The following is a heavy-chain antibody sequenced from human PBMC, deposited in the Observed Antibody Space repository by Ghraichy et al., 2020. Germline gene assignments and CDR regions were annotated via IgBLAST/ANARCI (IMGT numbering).Heavy chain of an antibody. CDR1: GGSFSGYY. V-gene: IGHV4-34*01. J-gene: IGHJ6*02. D-gene: IGHD4-17*01. CDR2: INHSGST. Sequence: SETLSLTCAVYGGSFSGYYWSWIRQPPGKGLEWIGEINHSGSTNYNPSLKSRVTISVDTSKNQFSLKLSSVTAADTAVYYCARDPMTTVTHTPYYYYYGMDVWGQGTTVTVSS. CDR3: ARDPMTTVTHTPYYYYYGMDV.